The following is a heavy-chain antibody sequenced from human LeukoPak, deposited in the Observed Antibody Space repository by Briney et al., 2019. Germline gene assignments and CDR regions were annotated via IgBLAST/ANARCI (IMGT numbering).Heavy chain of an antibody. J-gene: IGHJ4*02. V-gene: IGHV4-34*01. CDR1: GGSFSGYY. Sequence: SETLSLTCAVYGGSFSGYYWSWIRQPPGKGLEWIGEINHSGSTNYNPSLKSRVTISVDTSKNQFSLKLSSVTAADTAVYYCARERHRGYYDSSGYYYSWGQGTLVTVSS. CDR2: INHSGST. D-gene: IGHD3-22*01. CDR3: ARERHRGYYDSSGYYYS.